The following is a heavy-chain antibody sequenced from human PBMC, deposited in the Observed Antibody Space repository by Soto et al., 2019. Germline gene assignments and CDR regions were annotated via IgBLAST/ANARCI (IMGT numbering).Heavy chain of an antibody. Sequence: SETLSHTCTVSGGSISSSSYYWGWIRKPPGKGLEWIGSIYYSGSTYYNPSLKSRVTISVDTSKNQFSLKLSSVTAADTAVYYCARQGSSLYYYGMDVWGQGTTVTV. CDR2: IYYSGST. CDR3: ARQGSSLYYYGMDV. V-gene: IGHV4-39*01. CDR1: GGSISSSSYY. J-gene: IGHJ6*02. D-gene: IGHD6-6*01.